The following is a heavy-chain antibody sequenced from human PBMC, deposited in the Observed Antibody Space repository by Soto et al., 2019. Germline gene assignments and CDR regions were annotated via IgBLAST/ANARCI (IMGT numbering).Heavy chain of an antibody. Sequence: QVQLVESGGGVVQPGRSLRLSCAASGFAFSSYAMHWVRQAPCKGLEWVAVISYDGSNKYYADSVKCRFTISRDNSKNTLYLQMNSLRAEDTAVYYCARDLSGSGDWGQGTLVTVSS. D-gene: IGHD3-10*01. CDR1: GFAFSSYA. CDR2: ISYDGSNK. CDR3: ARDLSGSGD. V-gene: IGHV3-30-3*01. J-gene: IGHJ4*02.